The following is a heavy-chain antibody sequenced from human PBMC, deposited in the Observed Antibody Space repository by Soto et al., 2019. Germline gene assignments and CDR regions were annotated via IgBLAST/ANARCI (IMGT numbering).Heavy chain of an antibody. CDR2: IYPGDSDT. CDR3: AGGGVRGVITRTRDYCGMDV. J-gene: IGHJ6*02. Sequence: PGESLKISCKGSGYNFTSYWIGWVRQMPGKGLECMGIIYPGDSDTRYSPSFQGQVTISADKSISTAYLQWSSLKASDTAMYYCAGGGVRGVITRTRDYCGMDVWGEATTI. D-gene: IGHD3-10*01. CDR1: GYNFTSYW. V-gene: IGHV5-51*01.